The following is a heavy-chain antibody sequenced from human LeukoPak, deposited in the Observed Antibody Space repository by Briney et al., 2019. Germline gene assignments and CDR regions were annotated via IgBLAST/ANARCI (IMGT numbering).Heavy chain of an antibody. Sequence: SETLSLTCTVSGGSISSYYWSWIRQPPGKGLEWIGYIYYSGSTNYNPSLKSRVTISVDTSKNQFSLKLSSVTAADTAVYYCARWSGYGFVYWGQGTLVTVSS. D-gene: IGHD3-3*01. CDR3: ARWSGYGFVY. CDR2: IYYSGST. CDR1: GGSISSYY. V-gene: IGHV4-59*01. J-gene: IGHJ4*02.